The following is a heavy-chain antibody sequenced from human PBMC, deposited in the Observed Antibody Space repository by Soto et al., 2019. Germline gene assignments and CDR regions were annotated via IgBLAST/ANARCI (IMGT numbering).Heavy chain of an antibody. Sequence: QTLSLACAISGDSVSSNSAAFNWIRPSPSRGLEWLGRTYYRSKWYNDYAVSVKSRITINPDTSKNQFSLQLNSVTPEDTAVYYCAREMYNWNPDAFDIWGQGTMVTVSS. CDR1: GDSVSSNSAA. D-gene: IGHD1-20*01. V-gene: IGHV6-1*01. CDR3: AREMYNWNPDAFDI. CDR2: TYYRSKWYN. J-gene: IGHJ3*02.